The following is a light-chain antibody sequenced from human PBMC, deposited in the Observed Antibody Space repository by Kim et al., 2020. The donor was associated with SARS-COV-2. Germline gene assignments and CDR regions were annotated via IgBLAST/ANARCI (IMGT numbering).Light chain of an antibody. Sequence: QSALAQPASVSGSPGQSITISCTGTSNNVGYYNYVSWYQQRPGEVPKLMIYDVDIRPSGVSNRFSGSKSGNTASLTISGLQAEDEADYYCSSYTPSGTLVFGSGTKVTVL. V-gene: IGLV2-14*03. CDR2: DVD. CDR3: SSYTPSGTLV. J-gene: IGLJ1*01. CDR1: SNNVGYYNY.